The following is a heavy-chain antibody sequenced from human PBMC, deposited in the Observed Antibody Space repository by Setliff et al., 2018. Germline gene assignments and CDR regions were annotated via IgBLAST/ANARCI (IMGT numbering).Heavy chain of an antibody. CDR2: INWKGDST. CDR3: ARRYSSGWAYYYYYYMDV. J-gene: IGHJ6*03. CDR1: GFPFDDYG. D-gene: IGHD6-19*01. Sequence: RPGGSLRLSCAASGFPFDDYGMSWVRQLPGKGLEWVSGINWKGDSTGYAESVKGRFTISRDNAKNSLYLQMNSLRAEDTAVYYCARRYSSGWAYYYYYYMDVWGKGTTVTVSS. V-gene: IGHV3-20*04.